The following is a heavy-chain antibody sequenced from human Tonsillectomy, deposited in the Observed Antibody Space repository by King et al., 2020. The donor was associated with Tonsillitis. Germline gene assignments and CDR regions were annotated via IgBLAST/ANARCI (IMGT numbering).Heavy chain of an antibody. CDR3: ARERLYSSGWGIDY. CDR1: GFAFSSYG. D-gene: IGHD6-19*01. J-gene: IGHJ4*02. Sequence: QLVQSGGGVVQPGRSLRLSCASSGFAFSSYGMHWVRQAPGKGLEWVAVISYDASRENYADTVKGRFTISRDNSTNTLYLQMNSLGAEDTAVYYCARERLYSSGWGIDYWGQGSLVTVSS. CDR2: ISYDASRE. V-gene: IGHV3-33*05.